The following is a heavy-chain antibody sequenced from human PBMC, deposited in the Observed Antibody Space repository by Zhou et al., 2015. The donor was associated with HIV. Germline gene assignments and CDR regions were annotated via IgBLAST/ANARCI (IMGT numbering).Heavy chain of an antibody. J-gene: IGHJ6*02. CDR2: IIPILGIA. CDR3: ARDYASISSPIFGVAPHNYYYYGMDV. D-gene: IGHD3-3*01. CDR1: GGTFSSYT. Sequence: QVQLVQSGAEVKKPGSSVKVSCKASGGTFSSYTISWVRQAPGQGLEWMGRIIPILGIANYAQKFQGRVTITADKSTSTAYMELSSLRSEDTAVYYCARDYASISSPIFGVAPHNYYYYGMDVWGQGTTVTVSS. V-gene: IGHV1-69*09.